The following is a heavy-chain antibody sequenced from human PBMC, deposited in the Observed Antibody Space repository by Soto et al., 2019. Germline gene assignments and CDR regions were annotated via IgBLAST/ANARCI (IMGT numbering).Heavy chain of an antibody. Sequence: EVQLLESGGGLVQPGGSLRLSCAASGFTFSNFAMNWVRQAPGKGLEWVSGISGRGGTTYYADSVQGRFTISRDNSKNTLYLQMNSMRAVDTALYYCAKRDTTSPRGAFDIWGQGTMVTVSS. CDR2: ISGRGGTT. D-gene: IGHD2-2*01. J-gene: IGHJ3*02. CDR1: GFTFSNFA. CDR3: AKRDTTSPRGAFDI. V-gene: IGHV3-23*01.